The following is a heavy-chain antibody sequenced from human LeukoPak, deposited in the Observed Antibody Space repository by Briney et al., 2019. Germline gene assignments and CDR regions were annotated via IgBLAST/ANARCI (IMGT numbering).Heavy chain of an antibody. CDR2: INPSGGST. V-gene: IGHV1-46*01. D-gene: IGHD3-10*01. Sequence: EASVKVSCKASGYTFTGYYMHWVRQAPGQGLEWMGIINPSGGSTSYAQKFQGRVTMTRDTSTSTVYMELSSLRSEDTAVYYCARTRPDYYGSGIPPYDYWGQGTLVTVSS. CDR3: ARTRPDYYGSGIPPYDY. CDR1: GYTFTGYY. J-gene: IGHJ4*02.